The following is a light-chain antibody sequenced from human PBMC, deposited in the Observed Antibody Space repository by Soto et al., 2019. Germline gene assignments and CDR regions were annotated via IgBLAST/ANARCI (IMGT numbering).Light chain of an antibody. CDR1: SSDVGAYNY. J-gene: IGLJ1*01. CDR3: QSYDSSLSGYV. V-gene: IGLV2-14*01. Sequence: QSALTQPASLSGSPGQSITISCTGTSSDVGAYNYVSWYQHHPGKAPKLLIYDVTTRPSGVSNRFSGSKSGNTASLAITGLQAEDEADYYCQSYDSSLSGYVFGSGTKLTVL. CDR2: DVT.